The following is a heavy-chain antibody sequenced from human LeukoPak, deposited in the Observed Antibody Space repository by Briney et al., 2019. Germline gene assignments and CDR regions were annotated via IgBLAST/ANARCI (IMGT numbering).Heavy chain of an antibody. CDR1: GFTLSSYD. D-gene: IGHD2/OR15-2a*01. CDR2: IGTAGDT. J-gene: IGHJ4*02. V-gene: IGHV3-13*01. Sequence: GGSLRLSCAASGFTLSSYDMHWVRQATGKGLEWVSSIGTAGDTYYPGSVKGRFTISRENAKNSLYLQMNSLRAEDTAVYYCARAIPFYYFDYWGQGTLVTVSS. CDR3: ARAIPFYYFDY.